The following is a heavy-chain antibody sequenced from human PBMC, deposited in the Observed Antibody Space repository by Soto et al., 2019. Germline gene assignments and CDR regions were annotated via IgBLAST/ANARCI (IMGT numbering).Heavy chain of an antibody. J-gene: IGHJ4*02. V-gene: IGHV4-31*03. CDR3: ARAQNQIMVRGVNYFDY. D-gene: IGHD3-10*01. Sequence: QVQLQESGPGLVKPSQTLSLTCTVSGGSISSGGYYWSWIRQHPGKGLEWIGYIYYSGSTYYNPSLKSRVTISVDTSKNQFSLKLSSVTAADTAVYYCARAQNQIMVRGVNYFDYWGQETLVTVSS. CDR2: IYYSGST. CDR1: GGSISSGGYY.